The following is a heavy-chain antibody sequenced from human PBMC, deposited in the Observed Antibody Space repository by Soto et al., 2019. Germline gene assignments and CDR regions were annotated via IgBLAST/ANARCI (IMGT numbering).Heavy chain of an antibody. CDR1: GFSLSTSGVG. Sequence: QITLKESGPTLVKPTQTLTLTCTFSGFSLSTSGVGVGWIRQPPGKALEWLALIYWDDDKRYSPSLKSRLTITKDTSKNQVVLTMTNMDPVDTVTYYCAHTPALGTEEPLCGGDCPATFDYWGQGTLVTVSS. D-gene: IGHD2-21*02. CDR2: IYWDDDK. V-gene: IGHV2-5*02. J-gene: IGHJ4*02. CDR3: AHTPALGTEEPLCGGDCPATFDY.